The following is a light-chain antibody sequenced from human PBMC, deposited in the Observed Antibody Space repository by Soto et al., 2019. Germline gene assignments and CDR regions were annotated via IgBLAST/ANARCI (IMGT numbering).Light chain of an antibody. V-gene: IGLV1-40*01. CDR2: VSR. Sequence: QSVLTQPPSVSGAPGQRVTISCSGSSSNIGAGYDVHWYQQLPGTAPRLLIYVSRNRPSEVPDRFSGSKSGTSASLAITGLQTDDEADYYCQSYDSSLRLAVFGGGTKLTVL. CDR1: SSNIGAGYD. J-gene: IGLJ3*02. CDR3: QSYDSSLRLAV.